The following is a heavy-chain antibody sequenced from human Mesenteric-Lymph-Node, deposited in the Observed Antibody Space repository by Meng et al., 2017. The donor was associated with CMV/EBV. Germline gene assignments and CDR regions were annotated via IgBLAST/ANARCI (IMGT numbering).Heavy chain of an antibody. CDR1: GFTFDDHT. Sequence: GGSLRLSCAASGFTFDDHTMHWVRQAPGKGLEWVANIKQDGSEKYYVDSVKGRFTISRDNAKNSLYLQMNSLRAEDTAVYYCAREDCSSTSCYLYYYYYGMDVWGQGTTVTVSS. CDR2: IKQDGSEK. J-gene: IGHJ6*02. D-gene: IGHD2-2*01. V-gene: IGHV3-7*01. CDR3: AREDCSSTSCYLYYYYYGMDV.